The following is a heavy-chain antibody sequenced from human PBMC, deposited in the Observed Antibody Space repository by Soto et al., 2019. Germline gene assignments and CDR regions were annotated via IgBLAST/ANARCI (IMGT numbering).Heavy chain of an antibody. CDR1: GFTFSASA. CDR3: TRPVKRYCSSTSCYNIDYYYYGMDV. J-gene: IGHJ6*02. D-gene: IGHD2-2*02. V-gene: IGHV3-73*01. CDR2: IRSKANSYAT. Sequence: GGSLRLSCAASGFTFSASAMHWVRQASGKGLEWLGRIRSKANSYATAFAASVNGRFTISRDDSKNTAYLEMNSLKTEDTAVYYCTRPVKRYCSSTSCYNIDYYYYGMDVWGQGTTVTVSS.